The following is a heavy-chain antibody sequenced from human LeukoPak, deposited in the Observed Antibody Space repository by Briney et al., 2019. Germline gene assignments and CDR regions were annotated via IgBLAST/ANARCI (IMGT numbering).Heavy chain of an antibody. D-gene: IGHD5-12*01. V-gene: IGHV4-59*01. CDR3: ARDLVADNYFYGMDV. CDR2: IYYNGST. J-gene: IGHJ6*02. Sequence: SSETLSLTWTVSGGSISSYYWSWVRQPPGKGLEWIGYIYYNGSTDYNPSLKSRVTISVDTSKNHFSLKLSSVTAADTAVYFCARDLVADNYFYGMDVWGQGTTVTVSS. CDR1: GGSISSYY.